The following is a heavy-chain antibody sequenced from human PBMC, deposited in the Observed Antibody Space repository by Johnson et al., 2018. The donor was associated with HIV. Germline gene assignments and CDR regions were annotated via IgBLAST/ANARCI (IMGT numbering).Heavy chain of an antibody. D-gene: IGHD3-9*01. CDR3: AREEGSDILTRGDAFDI. CDR1: GFIFRDYY. V-gene: IGHV3-11*04. Sequence: QVQLVESGGGVVRPGGSLRLSCTVSGFIFRDYYMSWMRQAPGKGLEWVSYISSSGKSTNYADSVKGRFTISRDNAKNSLSLQMNSLRAEDTAMYYCAREEGSDILTRGDAFDIWGRGTMVAVSS. CDR2: ISSSGKST. J-gene: IGHJ3*02.